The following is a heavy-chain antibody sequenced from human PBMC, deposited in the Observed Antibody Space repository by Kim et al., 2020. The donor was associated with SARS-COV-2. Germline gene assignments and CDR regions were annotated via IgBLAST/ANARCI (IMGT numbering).Heavy chain of an antibody. V-gene: IGHV3-23*01. CDR3: AKDYGYTAGHDVFDS. J-gene: IGHJ4*01. CDR2: IHVGTSHT. Sequence: GGSLRLSCAASGFTFSNFVMGWVRQAPGNGLEWISIIHVGTSHTYYADSVKGRFTISRDNSKNILYLQMNSLRADDTALYYCAKDYGYTAGHDVFDSWGHGTLVIVSS. D-gene: IGHD5-18*01. CDR1: GFTFSNFV.